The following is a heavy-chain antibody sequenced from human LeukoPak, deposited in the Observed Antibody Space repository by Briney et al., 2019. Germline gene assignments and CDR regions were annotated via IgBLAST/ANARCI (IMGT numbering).Heavy chain of an antibody. CDR1: GFTFSSYG. CDR2: ISYDGSNK. D-gene: IGHD1-1*01. V-gene: IGHV3-30*18. CDR3: AKVTDNWNDGMDV. J-gene: IGHJ6*02. Sequence: GRSLRLSCAASGFTFSSYGMHWVRQAPGKGLEWVAVISYDGSNKYYADSVKGRFTISRDNSKNTLYLQMNSLRAEDTAVYYCAKVTDNWNDGMDVWGQGTTVTVSS.